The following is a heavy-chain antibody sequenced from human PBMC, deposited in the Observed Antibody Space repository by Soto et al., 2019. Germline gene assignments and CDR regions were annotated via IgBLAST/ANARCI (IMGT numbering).Heavy chain of an antibody. D-gene: IGHD3-3*01. Sequence: ASVKVSCKASGYTFTSYYMHWVRQAPGQGLEWMGIINPSGGSTSYAQKFQGRVTITRDTSTSTVYMELSSLRSEDKDVYYCAGGDFWSGYLYYYYGMDVWGQGTTVTVSS. CDR1: GYTFTSYY. V-gene: IGHV1-46*01. CDR2: INPSGGST. J-gene: IGHJ6*02. CDR3: AGGDFWSGYLYYYYGMDV.